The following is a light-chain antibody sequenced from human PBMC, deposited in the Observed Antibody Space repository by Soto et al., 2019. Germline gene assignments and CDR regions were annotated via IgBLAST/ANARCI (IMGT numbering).Light chain of an antibody. Sequence: QSVLTQPPSASGTPGQRVTISCSGSSSNIGSNTVNWYQQLPGTAPKLLIYSNNQRPSGVPDRFSGSKSGTSASLAISGLQSEDEADYYGAAWDDSLNGYVFGTGTKVT. CDR1: SSNIGSNT. CDR2: SNN. V-gene: IGLV1-44*01. J-gene: IGLJ1*01. CDR3: AAWDDSLNGYV.